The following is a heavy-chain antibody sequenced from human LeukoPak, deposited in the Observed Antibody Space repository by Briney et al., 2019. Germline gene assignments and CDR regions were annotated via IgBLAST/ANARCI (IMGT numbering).Heavy chain of an antibody. Sequence: SETLSLTCTVSGGSISSYYWSWIRQPAGKGLEWIGRIYTSGSTNYNPSLKSRVTMSVDTSKNQFSLKLSSVTAADTAVYYCARSAGIAVAVAMDVWGKGTTVTVSS. CDR2: IYTSGST. CDR1: GGSISSYY. J-gene: IGHJ6*04. D-gene: IGHD6-19*01. CDR3: ARSAGIAVAVAMDV. V-gene: IGHV4-4*07.